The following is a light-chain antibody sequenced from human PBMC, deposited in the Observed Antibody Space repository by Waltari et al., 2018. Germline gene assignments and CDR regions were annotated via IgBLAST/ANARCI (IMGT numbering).Light chain of an antibody. Sequence: QSVLTQPPSVSGAPGPRVTISCTGSSSNIGAGSDVPWYQQLPGTAPKLLIYGNSNRPSGVPDRFSGSKSGTSASLAITGLQAEDEADYYCQSYDSSLSGSVVFGGGTKLTVL. J-gene: IGLJ2*01. CDR1: SSNIGAGSD. V-gene: IGLV1-40*01. CDR2: GNS. CDR3: QSYDSSLSGSVV.